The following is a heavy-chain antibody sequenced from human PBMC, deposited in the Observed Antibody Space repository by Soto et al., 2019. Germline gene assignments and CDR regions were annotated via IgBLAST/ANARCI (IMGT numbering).Heavy chain of an antibody. J-gene: IGHJ4*02. CDR2: IYYSGST. CDR3: VRDRDYDSSGYYYGTYEQD. D-gene: IGHD3-22*01. CDR1: GGSISSGGYY. V-gene: IGHV4-31*03. Sequence: QVQLQESGPGLVKPSQTLSLTCTVSGGSISSGGYYWSWIRQHPGKGLEWIGYIYYSGSTYYNPSLKSRVTISVDTSKNQFSLKLSSVTAADTAVYYCVRDRDYDSSGYYYGTYEQDWGQGTLVTVSS.